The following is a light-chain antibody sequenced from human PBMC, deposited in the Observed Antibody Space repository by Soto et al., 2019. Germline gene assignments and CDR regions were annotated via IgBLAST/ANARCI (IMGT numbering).Light chain of an antibody. CDR3: QQYSYDWT. V-gene: IGKV1-5*01. J-gene: IGKJ1*01. CDR1: QSISRW. Sequence: DIRITHSPSPLSASVVDRVPITCRAIQSISRWLAWYQQKPGKAPKLLIYDASSLEGGVPSRFSGSGSGTDFTLTISRLQPDDFATYYCQQYSYDWTCGQGTKVDI. CDR2: DAS.